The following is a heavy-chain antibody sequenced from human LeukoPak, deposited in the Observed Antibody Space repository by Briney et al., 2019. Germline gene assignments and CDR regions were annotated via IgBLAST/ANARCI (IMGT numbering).Heavy chain of an antibody. CDR3: ARLGAPYSSSWSFFDY. V-gene: IGHV4-38-2*01. J-gene: IGHJ4*02. CDR2: IYHSGST. CDR1: GSSISSGYY. Sequence: SETLSLTCAVSGSSISSGYYWGWIRQPPGKGLEWIGTIYHSGSTYYSPSLKSRVTISEDTSKNQFSLKLSSVTAADAAVYYCARLGAPYSSSWSFFDYWGQGTLVTVSS. D-gene: IGHD6-13*01.